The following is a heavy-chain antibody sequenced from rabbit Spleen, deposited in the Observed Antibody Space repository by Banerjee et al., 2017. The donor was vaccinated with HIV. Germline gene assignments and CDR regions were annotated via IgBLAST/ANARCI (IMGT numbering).Heavy chain of an antibody. D-gene: IGHD1-1*01. J-gene: IGHJ4*01. V-gene: IGHV1S40*01. CDR2: IAGSDSGFT. Sequence: QSLEESGGDLVKPGASLTLTCTASGFSFSNSDYRCWVRQAPGKGLEWISCIAGSDSGFTYSATWAKGRFTISKTSSTTVTLQMTSLTAADTATYFCARDLDGVIGWNFGWWGPGTLVTVS. CDR3: ARDLDGVIGWNFGW. CDR1: GFSFSNSDY.